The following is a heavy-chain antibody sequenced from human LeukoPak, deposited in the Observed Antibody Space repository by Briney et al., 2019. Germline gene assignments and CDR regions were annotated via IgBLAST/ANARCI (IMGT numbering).Heavy chain of an antibody. CDR3: AKDRSCTNNICHGDFGY. CDR2: ISGSGGDT. V-gene: IGHV3-23*01. D-gene: IGHD2-8*01. CDR1: RFTFSNYA. Sequence: AGGSLRLSCAASRFTFSNYAMSWVRQAPGKGLEWVSGISGSGGDTYYADSVKGRFTISRDNSKNTLYLQMNSLRAEDTAVYYCAKDRSCTNNICHGDFGYWGQGTLVTVSS. J-gene: IGHJ4*02.